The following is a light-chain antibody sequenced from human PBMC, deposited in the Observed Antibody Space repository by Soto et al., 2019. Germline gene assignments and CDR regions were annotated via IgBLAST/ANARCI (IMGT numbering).Light chain of an antibody. CDR2: AAS. CDR3: QQYYSYPIT. J-gene: IGKJ5*01. Sequence: AIRMTQSPSSLSASTGDRVTITCRASQGIISYLAWYQQKPGKAPKLLIYAASTLQSGVPSRFSGSGSGTDFTLTISCLQSEDFATYYCQQYYSYPITFGQGTRLEI. V-gene: IGKV1-8*01. CDR1: QGIISY.